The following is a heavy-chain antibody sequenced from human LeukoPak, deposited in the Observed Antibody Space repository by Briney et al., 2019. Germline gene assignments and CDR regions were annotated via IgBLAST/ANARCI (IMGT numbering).Heavy chain of an antibody. D-gene: IGHD3-3*01. Sequence: PGGSLRLSCAASGFPFSSYWMHWVRQVSGRGLVWVSRINTDGSSTSYADSVKGRSTISRDNAKNTLYLQMNSLRAEDTALYYYASVRPHYDFWSGLLGAFDIWGQGTMVTVSS. CDR3: ASVRPHYDFWSGLLGAFDI. CDR1: GFPFSSYW. J-gene: IGHJ3*02. V-gene: IGHV3-74*01. CDR2: INTDGSST.